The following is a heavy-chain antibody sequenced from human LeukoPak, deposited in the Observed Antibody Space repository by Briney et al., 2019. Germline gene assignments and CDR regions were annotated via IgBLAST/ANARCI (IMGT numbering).Heavy chain of an antibody. CDR3: ASKILRDGYYFDF. J-gene: IGHJ4*01. V-gene: IGHV3-21*01. CDR2: ISSSSSYI. Sequence: PGGSLRLSCAASGFTFSSYSMNWVRQAPGKGLEWVSSISSSSSYIYYADLVKGRFTISRDNAKNSLYLQMNSLRAEDTAVYYCASKILRDGYYFDFWGQGTLVTVSS. D-gene: IGHD5-24*01. CDR1: GFTFSSYS.